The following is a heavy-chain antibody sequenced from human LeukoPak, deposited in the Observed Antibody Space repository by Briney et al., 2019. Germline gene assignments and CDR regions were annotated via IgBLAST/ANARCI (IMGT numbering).Heavy chain of an antibody. V-gene: IGHV1-69*13. D-gene: IGHD3-10*01. J-gene: IGHJ6*02. Sequence: ASVKVSCKASGYTFTSYYMHWVRQAPGQGLEWMGGIIPIFGIANYAQKFQGRVTITADESTSTAYMELSSLRSEDTAVYYCARTITIVRWGMDVWGQGTTVTVSS. CDR1: GYTFTSYY. CDR2: IIPIFGIA. CDR3: ARTITIVRWGMDV.